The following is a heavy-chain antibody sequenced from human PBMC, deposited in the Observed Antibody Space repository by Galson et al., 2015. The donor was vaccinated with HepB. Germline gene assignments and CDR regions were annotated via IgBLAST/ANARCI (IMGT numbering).Heavy chain of an antibody. CDR3: ARDREEVSGPFDY. V-gene: IGHV3-33*01. D-gene: IGHD1-26*01. CDR1: GFTFSSYG. Sequence: SLRLSCAASGFTFSSYGMDWVRQAPGKGLEWVAVIWYDGSNTNYADSVKGRFTISRDNSKNTLYLQMSSLRVEDTAVYYCARDREEVSGPFDYWGQGTLVTVSS. J-gene: IGHJ4*02. CDR2: IWYDGSNT.